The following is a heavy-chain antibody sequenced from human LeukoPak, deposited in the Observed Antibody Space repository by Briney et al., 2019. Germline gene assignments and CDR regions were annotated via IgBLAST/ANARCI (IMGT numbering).Heavy chain of an antibody. D-gene: IGHD4-23*01. J-gene: IGHJ4*02. CDR1: GFTFSNYA. CDR3: AKDLAYGGNSPFAC. CDR2: ITISGKTA. V-gene: IGHV3-23*01. Sequence: PGGSLRLSCLASGFTFSNYAMSWVRQAPGKGLEWVSGITISGKTAYYADSVKGRFTISRDNFKNTLYLQMNSLRAEDTAVYYCAKDLAYGGNSPFACWGQGTLVTVSS.